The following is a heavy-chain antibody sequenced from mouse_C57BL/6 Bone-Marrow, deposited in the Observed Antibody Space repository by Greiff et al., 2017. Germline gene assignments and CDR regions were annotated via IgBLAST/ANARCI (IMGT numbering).Heavy chain of an antibody. CDR2: IRNKANGYTT. CDR1: GFTFTDYY. J-gene: IGHJ1*03. V-gene: IGHV7-3*01. D-gene: IGHD1-1*01. Sequence: EVQRVESGGGLVQPGGSLSLSCAASGFTFTDYYMSWVRQPPGKALEWLGFIRNKANGYTTEYSASVKGRFTIARDNDQSILYLQMNALRAEDSATYDCASSTTVVATDWYFDVWGTGTTVTVSS. CDR3: ASSTTVVATDWYFDV.